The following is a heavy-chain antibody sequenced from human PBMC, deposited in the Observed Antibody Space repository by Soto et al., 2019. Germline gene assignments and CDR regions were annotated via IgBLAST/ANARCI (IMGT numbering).Heavy chain of an antibody. V-gene: IGHV1-18*01. CDR2: ISAYNGNT. D-gene: IGHD2-15*01. Sequence: GASVKVSCKASGYTFTSYCISWARQAPGQGLEWMGWISAYNGNTNYAQKLRGRVTMTTDTSTSTVYMELRSLRSDDTAVYYCARDNVVVVAATPGPYWGQGTLVTSPQ. CDR1: GYTFTSYC. CDR3: ARDNVVVVAATPGPY. J-gene: IGHJ4*02.